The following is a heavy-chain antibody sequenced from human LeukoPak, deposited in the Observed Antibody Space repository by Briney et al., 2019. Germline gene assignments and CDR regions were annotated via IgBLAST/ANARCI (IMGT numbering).Heavy chain of an antibody. D-gene: IGHD2-15*01. CDR2: INPNSGGR. Sequence: ASVKVSCKASGYTFTGYYMHWVGQAPGQGLEWMGWINPNSGGRNYAQKFQGRVTMTRDTSISTAYMELSRLRSDDTAVYYCARSYCSGGSCLGYYYYYYMDVWGKGTTVTVSS. J-gene: IGHJ6*03. CDR3: ARSYCSGGSCLGYYYYYYMDV. CDR1: GYTFTGYY. V-gene: IGHV1-2*02.